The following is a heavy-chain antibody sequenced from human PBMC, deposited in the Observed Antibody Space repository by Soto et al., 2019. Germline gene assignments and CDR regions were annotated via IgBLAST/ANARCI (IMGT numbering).Heavy chain of an antibody. J-gene: IGHJ6*03. V-gene: IGHV1-46*03. CDR2: INPFDDST. CDR3: AREEMPTVNNYYYYMDV. Sequence: QVQLVQSGAEVKKPGASVKVSCKASGYTFTSYYIHWVRQAPGQGLEWMGGINPFDDSTIYAQSFQGRVIMTSDTSTSTVFMEVSCLRSEDTAVYHCAREEMPTVNNYYYYMDVWGKGPTVTVSS. D-gene: IGHD4-4*01. CDR1: GYTFTSYY.